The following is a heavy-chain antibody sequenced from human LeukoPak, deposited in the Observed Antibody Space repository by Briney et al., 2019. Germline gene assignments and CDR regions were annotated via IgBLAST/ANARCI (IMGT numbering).Heavy chain of an antibody. CDR3: VRDHDYYGSGHRIVSDGLFDY. Sequence: ASVKVSCKASGYTFTSYGISWVRQAPGQGLEWMGWISAYNGNTNYAQKLQGRVTMTTDTSTSTAYMELRSLRSDDTAVYYCVRDHDYYGSGHRIVSDGLFDYWGQGTLVTVSS. J-gene: IGHJ4*02. D-gene: IGHD3-10*01. CDR1: GYTFTSYG. CDR2: ISAYNGNT. V-gene: IGHV1-18*01.